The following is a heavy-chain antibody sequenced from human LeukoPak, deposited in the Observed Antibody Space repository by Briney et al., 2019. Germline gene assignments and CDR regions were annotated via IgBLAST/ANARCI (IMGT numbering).Heavy chain of an antibody. J-gene: IGHJ4*02. V-gene: IGHV4-34*01. CDR1: GGSFSGYY. D-gene: IGHD2-2*03. Sequence: SETLSLTCAVYGGSFSGYYWSWIRQPPGKGLEWIGEINHGGSTNYNPSLKSRVTISVDTSKNQFSLKLSSVTAADTAVYYCARVGYCSSTSCYVTDDYWGQGTLVTVSS. CDR3: ARVGYCSSTSCYVTDDY. CDR2: INHGGST.